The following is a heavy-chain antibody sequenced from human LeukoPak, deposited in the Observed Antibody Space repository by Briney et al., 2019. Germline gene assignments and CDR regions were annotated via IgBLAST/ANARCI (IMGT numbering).Heavy chain of an antibody. Sequence: SETLSLTCTVSGGSVSSGSYYWSWIRQPPGKGLEWIGYIYYSGSTNYNPSLKSRVTISVDTSKNQFSLKLSSVTAADTAVYYCARAEYYFDYWGQGTLVTVSS. V-gene: IGHV4-61*01. CDR1: GGSVSSGSYY. J-gene: IGHJ4*02. CDR2: IYYSGST. CDR3: ARAEYYFDY.